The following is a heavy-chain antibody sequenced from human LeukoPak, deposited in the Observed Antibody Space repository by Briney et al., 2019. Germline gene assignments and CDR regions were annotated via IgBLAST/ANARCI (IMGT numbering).Heavy chain of an antibody. Sequence: GGSLRLSCAASGFTFSNYWMSWVRQAPGKGLEWVANIKQDESEKYYVDSVKGRFTISRDNAKNSLYLQMNSLRAEDTAVYYCARGGGYSYGYGVEWGFDYWGQGTLVTVSS. CDR2: IKQDESEK. D-gene: IGHD5-18*01. CDR3: ARGGGYSYGYGVEWGFDY. J-gene: IGHJ4*02. V-gene: IGHV3-7*04. CDR1: GFTFSNYW.